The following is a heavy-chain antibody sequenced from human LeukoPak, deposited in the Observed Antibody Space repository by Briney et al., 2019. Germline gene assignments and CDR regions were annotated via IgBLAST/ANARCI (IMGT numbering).Heavy chain of an antibody. V-gene: IGHV4-4*02. J-gene: IGHJ1*01. CDR2: IYHSGNT. CDR1: GGSISSSNW. CDR3: ARDRSGWTSAEYFQH. D-gene: IGHD6-19*01. Sequence: PSGTLSLTCAVSGGSISSSNWWSWVRQPPGKGLEWIGEIYHSGNTNYNPSLKSRVTISVDKSKNQFSLKLNSVTAADTAVYYCARDRSGWTSAEYFQHWGQGTLVTVSS.